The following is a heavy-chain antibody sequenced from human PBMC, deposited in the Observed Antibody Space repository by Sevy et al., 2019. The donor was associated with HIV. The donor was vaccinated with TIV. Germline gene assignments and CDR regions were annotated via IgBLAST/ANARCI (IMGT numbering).Heavy chain of an antibody. D-gene: IGHD6-19*01. J-gene: IGHJ4*02. V-gene: IGHV3-53*01. CDR3: VRQRAGIDH. Sequence: GGSLRLSCAASGFTVTFNSMSWVRQAPGRGLVWVSVIYVGRNTYYADSVKGRFTIFRDSFKDTVDLQMDSLRPEDSGLYYCVRQRAGIDHRGQGTLVTVSS. CDR2: IYVGRNT. CDR1: GFTVTFNS.